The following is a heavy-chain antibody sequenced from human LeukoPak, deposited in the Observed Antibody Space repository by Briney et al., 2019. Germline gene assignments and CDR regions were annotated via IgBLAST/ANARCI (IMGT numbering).Heavy chain of an antibody. CDR2: IYYRRRE. CDR3: ARHLSVPGFYDSSGYSDGFDY. Sequence: PSETLSLTCSVSGDSISRSNYFWGWIRQPPGKGLEWIGSIYYRRREDYNPSLKSRVTLSVDTSKNQFSLRLSSVTAADTAVYYCARHLSVPGFYDSSGYSDGFDYWGQGTLVTVSS. CDR1: GDSISRSNYF. J-gene: IGHJ4*02. D-gene: IGHD3-22*01. V-gene: IGHV4-39*01.